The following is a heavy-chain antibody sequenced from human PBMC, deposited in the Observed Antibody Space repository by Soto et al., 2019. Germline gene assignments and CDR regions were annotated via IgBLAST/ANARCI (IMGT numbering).Heavy chain of an antibody. D-gene: IGHD5-18*01. CDR2: ISSSSSYI. V-gene: IGHV3-21*01. CDR1: GFTFSSYS. CDR3: ARGVRWIQLWSNYYGEGICDY. Sequence: EVQLVESGGGLVKPGGSLRLSCAASGFTFSSYSMNWVRQAPGKGLEWVSSISSSSSYIYYADSVKGRFTISRDNAKNSLYLQMNGLRAEDTAVYYCARGVRWIQLWSNYYGEGICDYWGQGTLVTVSS. J-gene: IGHJ4*02.